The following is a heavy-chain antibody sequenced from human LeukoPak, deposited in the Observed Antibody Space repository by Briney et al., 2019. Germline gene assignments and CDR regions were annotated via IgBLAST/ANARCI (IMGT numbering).Heavy chain of an antibody. CDR2: IKHDGSEK. CDR1: GFTFSSKW. V-gene: IGHV3-7*01. D-gene: IGHD3-10*01. CDR3: ARDGSGEWPIGY. Sequence: PGGSLRLSCAASGFTFSSKWMSWVRQAPGKGLEWVANIKHDGSEKYYVDSVKGRFTISRDNAKNSLYLQMNSLRAEDTAVYYCARDGSGEWPIGYWGQGILVTVSS. J-gene: IGHJ4*02.